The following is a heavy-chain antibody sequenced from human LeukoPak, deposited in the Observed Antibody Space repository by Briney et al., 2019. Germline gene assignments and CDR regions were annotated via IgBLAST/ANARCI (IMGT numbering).Heavy chain of an antibody. CDR2: IHYSGST. CDR3: ARLVTGKTNWFDP. CDR1: GGSISSHY. V-gene: IGHV4-59*08. Sequence: PSETLSLTCAVSGGSISSHYRSWIRQPPGKGLEWIGYIHYSGSTNYNPSLKSRVTMSLDTSKNQFSLKLNSVTAADTAVYYCARLVTGKTNWFDPWGQGTLVTVSS. J-gene: IGHJ5*02. D-gene: IGHD1-14*01.